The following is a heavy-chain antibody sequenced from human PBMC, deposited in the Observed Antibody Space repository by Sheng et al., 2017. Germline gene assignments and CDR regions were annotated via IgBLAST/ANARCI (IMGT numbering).Heavy chain of an antibody. CDR3: ASTRYQDAFDI. Sequence: QVQLQESGPGLVKPSQTLSLTCTVSGGSISSGSYYWSWIRQPAGKGLEWIGRIYTSGSTNYNPSLKSRVTISVDTSKNQFSLKLSSVTAADTAVYYCASTRYQDAFDIWGQGTMVTVSS. J-gene: IGHJ3*02. CDR1: GGSISSGSYY. V-gene: IGHV4-61*02. D-gene: IGHD2-15*01. CDR2: IYTSGST.